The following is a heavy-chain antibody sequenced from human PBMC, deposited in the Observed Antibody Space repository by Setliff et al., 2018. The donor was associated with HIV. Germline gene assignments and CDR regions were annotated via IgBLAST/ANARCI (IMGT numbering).Heavy chain of an antibody. CDR1: GFIFSNAR. D-gene: IGHD3-10*01. CDR2: IDHFGSEE. V-gene: IGHV3-7*05. CDR3: ARDGHLYGQPFDY. Sequence: ASETLSLSCAASGFIFSNARMNWVRQAPGKGLEWVASIDHFGSEENYVDSVRGRFTVSGDNTKNSLHLQLDSLSAEDAAVYFCARDGHLYGQPFDYWGQGTMVTVSS. J-gene: IGHJ4*03.